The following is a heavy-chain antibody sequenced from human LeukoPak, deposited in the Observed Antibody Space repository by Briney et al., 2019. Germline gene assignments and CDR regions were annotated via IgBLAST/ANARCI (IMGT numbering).Heavy chain of an antibody. D-gene: IGHD1-26*01. Sequence: ASVKVSCKASGYTFTSYAMHWVRQAPGQRLEWMGWINPNSGGTNYAQKFQGWVTMTRDTSISTAYMELSRLRSDDTAVYYCARDTGSGSVDYWGQGTLVTVSS. CDR3: ARDTGSGSVDY. CDR2: INPNSGGT. J-gene: IGHJ4*02. V-gene: IGHV1-2*04. CDR1: GYTFTSYA.